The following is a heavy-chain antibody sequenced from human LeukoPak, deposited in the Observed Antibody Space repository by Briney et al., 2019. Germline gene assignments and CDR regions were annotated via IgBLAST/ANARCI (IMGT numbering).Heavy chain of an antibody. J-gene: IGHJ4*02. Sequence: GGSLRLSCAASGFTFSSYSMNWVRQAPGKWLEWVAYISSSSSTIYYADSVKGRFTISRDNAKNSLYLQMNSLRDEDTAVYYCARGTYYYDSSGYRDYWGQGTLVTVSS. CDR2: ISSSSSTI. CDR3: ARGTYYYDSSGYRDY. CDR1: GFTFSSYS. D-gene: IGHD3-22*01. V-gene: IGHV3-48*02.